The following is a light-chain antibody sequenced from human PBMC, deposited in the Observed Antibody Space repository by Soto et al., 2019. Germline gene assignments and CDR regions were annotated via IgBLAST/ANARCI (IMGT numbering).Light chain of an antibody. CDR2: YEX. CDR3: QQRSKWSSRT. J-gene: IGKJ5*01. Sequence: EIEMTQSASTLSVSPGERATLSCRASEGVVSRYLGGYGHNPGQAPRLLXXYEXNRATGIPARFSGSGSGRGFTLTISSLEPEDFAVYYCQQRSKWSSRTFGQGTRLEI. CDR1: EGVVSRY. V-gene: IGKV3-11*02.